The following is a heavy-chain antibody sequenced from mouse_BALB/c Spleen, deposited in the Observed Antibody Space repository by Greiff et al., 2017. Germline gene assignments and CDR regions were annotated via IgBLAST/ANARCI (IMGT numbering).Heavy chain of an antibody. V-gene: IGHV2-2*02. Sequence: VKLVESGPGLVQPSQSLSITCTVSGFSLTSYGVHWVRQSPGKGLEWLGVIWSGGSTDYNAAFISRLSISKDNSKSQVFFKMNSLQANDTAIYYCARNEDYGSDAMDYWGQGTSVTVSS. CDR2: IWSGGST. D-gene: IGHD1-1*01. J-gene: IGHJ4*01. CDR1: GFSLTSYG. CDR3: ARNEDYGSDAMDY.